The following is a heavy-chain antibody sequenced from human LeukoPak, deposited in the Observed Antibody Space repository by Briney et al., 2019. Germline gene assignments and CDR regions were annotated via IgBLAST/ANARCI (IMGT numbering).Heavy chain of an antibody. V-gene: IGHV4-59*01. J-gene: IGHJ6*02. CDR3: ARDGYGGRSGDYYYGMDV. CDR2: IYYTGST. CDR1: GGSIGSYY. D-gene: IGHD4-23*01. Sequence: SETLSLTCTVSGGSIGSYYWSRVRQPPGKRLEWIGCIYYTGSTNYNPSLKSRVTISVDTSKSQFSLKLTSVTAADTAVYFCARDGYGGRSGDYYYGMDVWGPGTTVTVSS.